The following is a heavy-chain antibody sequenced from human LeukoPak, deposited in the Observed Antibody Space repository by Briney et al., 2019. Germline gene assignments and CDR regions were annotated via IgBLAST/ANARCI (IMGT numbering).Heavy chain of an antibody. D-gene: IGHD6-6*01. CDR2: FDPEDGET. V-gene: IGHV1-24*01. CDR1: GYTLTELS. CDR3: ATDRVQLAAFWD. J-gene: IGHJ4*02. Sequence: ASVKVSCRVSGYTLTELSMHWVRQAPGKGLEWMGGFDPEDGETIYAQKFQGRVTMTEDTSTDTAYMELSSLRSEDTAVYYCATDRVQLAAFWDWGQGTLVTVSS.